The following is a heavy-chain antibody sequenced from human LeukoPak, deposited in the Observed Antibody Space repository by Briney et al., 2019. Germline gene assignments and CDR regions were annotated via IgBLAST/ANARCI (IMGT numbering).Heavy chain of an antibody. V-gene: IGHV1-18*01. CDR3: ARDVFHWTYYGWLQYDF. J-gene: IGHJ4*02. CDR2: ISADNVNA. CDR1: GYTFTSFG. Sequence: ASVKVSCKASGYTFTSFGISWVRQAPVQGLEWVGWISADNVNANYAQKFQGRVNMTTDTSTSTASLDLTSLRLDDTAIYYCARDVFHWTYYGWLQYDFWGQGTLVTVSS. D-gene: IGHD1-7*01.